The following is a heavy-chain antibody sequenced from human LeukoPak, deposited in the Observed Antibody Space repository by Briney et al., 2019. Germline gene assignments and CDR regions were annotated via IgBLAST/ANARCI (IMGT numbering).Heavy chain of an antibody. J-gene: IGHJ4*02. CDR3: ARDLVPAAIAVGY. Sequence: GGSLRLSCAASGFTFSSYGMPWVRQAPGKGLEWVAVIWYDGSNKYYADSVKGRFTISRDNSKNTLYLQMNSLRAEDTAVYYCARDLVPAAIAVGYWGQGTLVTVSS. D-gene: IGHD2-2*01. CDR2: IWYDGSNK. V-gene: IGHV3-33*01. CDR1: GFTFSSYG.